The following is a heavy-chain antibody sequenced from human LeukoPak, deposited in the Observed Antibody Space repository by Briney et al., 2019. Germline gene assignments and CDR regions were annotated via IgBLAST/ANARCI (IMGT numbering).Heavy chain of an antibody. CDR2: ISYDGRNI. D-gene: IGHD2-2*01. V-gene: IGHV3-30*18. Sequence: GGSLRLSCAASGFTFNNYGMHWVRQAPGKGLEWVAVISYDGRNIHYPDSMKGRFTISRDISTDTLWLQMDSLRTEDTAVHYCAKGPLRGTAAAIDYWGQGTLVTVSS. CDR1: GFTFNNYG. CDR3: AKGPLRGTAAAIDY. J-gene: IGHJ4*02.